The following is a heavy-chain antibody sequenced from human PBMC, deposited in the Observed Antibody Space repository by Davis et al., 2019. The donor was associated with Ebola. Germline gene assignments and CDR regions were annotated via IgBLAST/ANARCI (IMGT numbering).Heavy chain of an antibody. V-gene: IGHV5-51*01. D-gene: IGHD2-2*01. J-gene: IGHJ5*02. CDR3: ARQGYCNSTSCNNWFDP. Sequence: GESLKISCQGSGYTFTSYWIAWVRQMPGRGLEWMGIIYPGDSDTRYSPSFQGQVTISVDRSISTAYLQWSSLKASDTAMYYCARQGYCNSTSCNNWFDPWGQGTLVTVSS. CDR2: IYPGDSDT. CDR1: GYTFTSYW.